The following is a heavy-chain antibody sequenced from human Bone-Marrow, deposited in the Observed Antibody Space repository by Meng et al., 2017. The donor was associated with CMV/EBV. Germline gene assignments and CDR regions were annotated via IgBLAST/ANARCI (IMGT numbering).Heavy chain of an antibody. Sequence: ASVKVSCKASGYTFTSYGISWVRQAPGQGLEWMGWISAYNGNTNYAQKLQGRVTMTTDTSTSTAYMELRSLRSDDTAVYYCARDGMDYYDSSGYYNYFDYWGQGTLVTVSS. V-gene: IGHV1-18*01. D-gene: IGHD3-22*01. CDR3: ARDGMDYYDSSGYYNYFDY. CDR1: GYTFTSYG. CDR2: ISAYNGNT. J-gene: IGHJ4*02.